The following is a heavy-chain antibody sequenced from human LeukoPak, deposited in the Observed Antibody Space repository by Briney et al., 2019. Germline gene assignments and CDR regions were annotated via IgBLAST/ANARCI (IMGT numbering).Heavy chain of an antibody. CDR3: ARGGPSPHCTNGVCYDY. J-gene: IGHJ4*02. D-gene: IGHD2-8*01. CDR1: GGSIGISGYS. CDR2: IYYSGST. V-gene: IGHV4-61*08. Sequence: SETLSLTCSVSGGSIGISGYSWSWIRQPPGKGLEWIGYIYYSGSTNYNPSLKSRVTISVDTSKNQFSLKLSSVTAADTAVYYCARGGPSPHCTNGVCYDYWGQGTLVTVSS.